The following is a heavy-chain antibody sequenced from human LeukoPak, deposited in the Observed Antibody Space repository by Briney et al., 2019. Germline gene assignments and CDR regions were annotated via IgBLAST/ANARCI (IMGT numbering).Heavy chain of an antibody. CDR3: ARLVGDIVVVPAAMLDY. D-gene: IGHD2-2*01. V-gene: IGHV3-11*01. CDR2: ISSSGSTI. J-gene: IGHJ4*02. CDR1: GFTFSDYY. Sequence: AGGSLRLSCAASGFTFSDYYMSWIRQAPGKGLEWVSYISSSGSTICYADSVKGRFTISRDNAKNSLYLQMNSLRAEDTAVYYCARLVGDIVVVPAAMLDYWGQGTLVTVSS.